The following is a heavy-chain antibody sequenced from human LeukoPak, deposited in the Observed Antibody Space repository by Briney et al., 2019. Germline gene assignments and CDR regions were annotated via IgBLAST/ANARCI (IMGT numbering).Heavy chain of an antibody. V-gene: IGHV3-33*08. Sequence: GGSLRLSCAASGVTFSRHGMHWVGQAPGKGLEWVAVIGDTGRAKYYADSVEGRFTASRDNFKNTLYLEMNSLRYDDTALYYCAREAAWGNWYFDHWGRGTLVTVSS. CDR3: AREAAWGNWYFDH. D-gene: IGHD3-16*01. J-gene: IGHJ2*01. CDR1: GVTFSRHG. CDR2: IGDTGRAK.